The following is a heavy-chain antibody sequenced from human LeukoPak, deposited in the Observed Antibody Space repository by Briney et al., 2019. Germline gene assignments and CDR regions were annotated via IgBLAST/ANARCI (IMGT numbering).Heavy chain of an antibody. Sequence: PGESLRLSCAASGFTFSSYAMSWVRQAPGKGLEWVSAISGSGGSTYYADSVKGRFTISRDNSKNTLYLQMNSLRAEDTAVYYCAKERITMVRGVIGPGAFDIWGQGTMVTVSS. CDR1: GFTFSSYA. V-gene: IGHV3-23*01. CDR2: ISGSGGST. CDR3: AKERITMVRGVIGPGAFDI. D-gene: IGHD3-10*01. J-gene: IGHJ3*02.